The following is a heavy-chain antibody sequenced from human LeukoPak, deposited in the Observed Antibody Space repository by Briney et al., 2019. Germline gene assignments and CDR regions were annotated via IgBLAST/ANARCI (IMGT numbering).Heavy chain of an antibody. CDR3: ATGPLEYTGSYFDF. CDR1: GFNFNDAW. V-gene: IGHV3-15*01. CDR2: IKSRTDGGTA. D-gene: IGHD1-26*01. Sequence: GGSLRLSCAASGFNFNDAWMTWVRQAPGKGLEWVGRIKSRTDGGTADYTAPVEGRFTISRDGPMHTLYLEMNSLKTEDTAVYYCATGPLEYTGSYFDFWGQGTLVTVSS. J-gene: IGHJ4*02.